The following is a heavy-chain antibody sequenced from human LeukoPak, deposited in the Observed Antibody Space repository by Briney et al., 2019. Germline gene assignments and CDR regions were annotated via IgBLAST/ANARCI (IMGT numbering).Heavy chain of an antibody. CDR1: GGTLSSYA. V-gene: IGHV1-69*13. Sequence: ASVKVSCKASGGTLSSYAISWVRQAPGQGLEWMGGIIPIFGTANYAQKFQGRVTITADESTSTAYMELSSLRSEDTAVYYCAGEWSSLYYYYMDVWGKGTTVTVSS. CDR2: IIPIFGTA. CDR3: AGEWSSLYYYYMDV. J-gene: IGHJ6*03. D-gene: IGHD6-13*01.